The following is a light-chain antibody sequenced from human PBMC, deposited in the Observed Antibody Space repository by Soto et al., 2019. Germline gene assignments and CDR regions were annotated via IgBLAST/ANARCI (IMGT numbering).Light chain of an antibody. J-gene: IGKJ1*01. V-gene: IGKV1-39*01. CDR3: QQRYSTPPT. CDR2: GSS. Sequence: DLQMTQSPSSLSASVGDRVRITCRASQSITTYLNWYQQKPGKAPKLLIYGSSSLQSGVPSRFSGSGSGTDFTLTISSLQPEDFATYYCQQRYSTPPTFGQGTRVEI. CDR1: QSITTY.